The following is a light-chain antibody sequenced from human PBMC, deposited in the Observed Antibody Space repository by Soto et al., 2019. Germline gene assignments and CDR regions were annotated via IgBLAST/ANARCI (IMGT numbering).Light chain of an antibody. V-gene: IGLV1-36*01. CDR2: NNE. CDR3: LAWDSSLNGYV. Sequence: QAVLTQPPSVAAATGQRVTLSCSGRSFNIGNNAVNWYLQIPGKPLKVVIYNNELLSSGVSDRFSGSKSGTSASMAISLLQSEDEVDYFCLAWDSSLNGYVFGTGTKVTVL. CDR1: SFNIGNNA. J-gene: IGLJ1*01.